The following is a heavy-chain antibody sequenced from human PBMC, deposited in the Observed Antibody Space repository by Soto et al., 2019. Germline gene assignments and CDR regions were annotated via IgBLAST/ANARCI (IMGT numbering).Heavy chain of an antibody. CDR3: ASNGRPYYYGSGTPFDY. V-gene: IGHV4-31*03. CDR1: GGSISSGGYY. J-gene: IGHJ4*02. Sequence: QVQLQESGPGLVKPSQTLSLTCTVSGGSISSGGYYWSWIRQHPGKGLEWIGYIYYSGSTYYNPSLKSRVTTSVDTSKNQFSLKLSSVTAADTAVYYCASNGRPYYYGSGTPFDYWGQGTLVTVSS. CDR2: IYYSGST. D-gene: IGHD3-10*01.